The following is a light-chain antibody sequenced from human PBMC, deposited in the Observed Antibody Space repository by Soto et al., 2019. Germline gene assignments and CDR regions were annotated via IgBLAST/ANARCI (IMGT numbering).Light chain of an antibody. CDR1: QSVSSY. CDR3: QQYGSSPPK. Sequence: IVFTQSPGTLSLSPGEGATLSCRAGQSVSSYLAWYQQKPGQGPRLLIYGASSRAPGIPDRFSGSGSGTGFTLTINRXEPEDFAVYYCQQYGSSPPKFGQGTKVDIK. J-gene: IGKJ1*01. V-gene: IGKV3-20*01. CDR2: GAS.